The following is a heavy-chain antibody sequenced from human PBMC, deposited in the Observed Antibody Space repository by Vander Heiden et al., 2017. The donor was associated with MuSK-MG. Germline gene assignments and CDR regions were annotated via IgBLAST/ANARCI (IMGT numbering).Heavy chain of an antibody. D-gene: IGHD1-26*01. V-gene: IGHV4-39*01. CDR3: ARQWELIAFDI. CDR2: IYYSGST. Sequence: QLQLQESGPGLVKPSETLSLTCIVSGGSISRSSHYWGWIRQPPGKGLEWIGSIYYSGSTYNNPSLESGVTISVDTSKNQFSLKSTSVTAADTAVYYCARQWELIAFDIWGQGTMVTVSS. CDR1: GGSISRSSHY. J-gene: IGHJ3*02.